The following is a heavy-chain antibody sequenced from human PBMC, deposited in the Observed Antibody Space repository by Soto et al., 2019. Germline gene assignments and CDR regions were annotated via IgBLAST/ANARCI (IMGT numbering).Heavy chain of an antibody. V-gene: IGHV3-30*18. CDR3: AKELEVATITHYYGMDV. J-gene: IGHJ6*02. CDR2: ISYDGSNK. CDR1: GFTFSSYG. Sequence: PGGSLRLSCAASGFTFSSYGMHWVRQAPGKGLEWVAVISYDGSNKYYADSVKGRFTISRDNSKNTLYLQMNSLRAEDTAVYYCAKELEVATITHYYGMDVWGQGTTVTVSS. D-gene: IGHD5-12*01.